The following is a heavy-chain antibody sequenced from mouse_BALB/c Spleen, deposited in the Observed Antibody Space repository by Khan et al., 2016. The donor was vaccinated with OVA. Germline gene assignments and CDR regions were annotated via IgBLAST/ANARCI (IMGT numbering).Heavy chain of an antibody. CDR1: GYSITNDYA. D-gene: IGHD2-12*01. CDR3: ARSRYYNHGYALDY. CDR2: ISSTGST. V-gene: IGHV3-2*02. Sequence: VQLKESGPGLVKPSQSLSLTCTVTGYSITNDYAWNWIRQFPGNKLEWMGYISSTGSTSYNPSLKSRISITRDTSKNQFFLQLRSVTSEDTGTYYWARSRYYNHGYALDYWGRGTSVTVPS. J-gene: IGHJ4*01.